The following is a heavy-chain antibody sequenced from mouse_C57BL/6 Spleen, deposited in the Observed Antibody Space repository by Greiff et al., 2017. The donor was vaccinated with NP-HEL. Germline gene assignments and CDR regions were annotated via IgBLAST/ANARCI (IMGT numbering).Heavy chain of an antibody. Sequence: EVQLQESGPVLVKPGASVKMSCKASGYTFTDYYMNWVKQSHGKSLEWIGVINPYNGGTSYNQKFKGKATLTVDKSSSTAYMELNSLTSEDSAVYYCARKDYGSSLWYFDVWGTGTTVTVSS. CDR1: GYTFTDYY. CDR3: ARKDYGSSLWYFDV. CDR2: INPYNGGT. V-gene: IGHV1-19*01. D-gene: IGHD1-1*01. J-gene: IGHJ1*03.